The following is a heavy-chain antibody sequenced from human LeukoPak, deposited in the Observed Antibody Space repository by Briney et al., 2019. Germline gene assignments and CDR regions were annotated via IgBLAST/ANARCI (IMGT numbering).Heavy chain of an antibody. J-gene: IGHJ4*01. V-gene: IGHV3-48*03. CDR2: ISSSSSTI. Sequence: GGSLRLSCSSSDLTFSNYEMHWVRQAPGKGLDWVSYISSSSSTIYYADSVEGRFTISRDNAKNSLYLQTNSLRAEDTAIYYCARGRYDFWSGPRAYYFDYWGQGTLVTVSS. CDR1: DLTFSNYE. D-gene: IGHD3-3*01. CDR3: ARGRYDFWSGPRAYYFDY.